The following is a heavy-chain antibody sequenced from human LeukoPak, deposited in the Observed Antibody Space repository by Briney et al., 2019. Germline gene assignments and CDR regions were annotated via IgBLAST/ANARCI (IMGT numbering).Heavy chain of an antibody. CDR2: ISSSSSYI. V-gene: IGHV3-21*01. D-gene: IGHD3-3*01. J-gene: IGHJ4*02. Sequence: GGSLRLSCAASGFTFSSYSMTWVRQAPGKGLEWVSSISSSSSYIYYADSMKGRFTISRDNAKNSLYLQMNSLRAEDTAVYYCARDYAVGGPGDYWGQGTLVTVSS. CDR1: GFTFSSYS. CDR3: ARDYAVGGPGDY.